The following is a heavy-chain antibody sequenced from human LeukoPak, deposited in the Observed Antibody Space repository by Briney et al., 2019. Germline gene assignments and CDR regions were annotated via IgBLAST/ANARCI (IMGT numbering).Heavy chain of an antibody. Sequence: GRSLRLSCAASGFTFSSYGMHWVRQAPGKGLEWVAVISYDGSNKYYADSVKGRFTISRDNSKNTLYLQMNSLRAEDTAAYYCAKDHLHIVVVTGGWFDPWGQGTLVTVPS. V-gene: IGHV3-30*18. D-gene: IGHD2-21*02. J-gene: IGHJ5*02. CDR1: GFTFSSYG. CDR2: ISYDGSNK. CDR3: AKDHLHIVVVTGGWFDP.